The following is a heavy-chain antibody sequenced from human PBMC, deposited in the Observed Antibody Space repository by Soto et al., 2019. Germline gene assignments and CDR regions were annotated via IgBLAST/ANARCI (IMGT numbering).Heavy chain of an antibody. CDR3: ARVKYRRQLVPFDY. J-gene: IGHJ4*02. CDR1: GFSLSNARMG. V-gene: IGHV2-26*01. D-gene: IGHD6-13*01. Sequence: SGPTLVNPTETLTLTCTVSGFSLSNARMGVSWIRQPPGKALEWLAHIFSNDEKSYSTSLKSRLTISKDTSKSQVVLTMTNMDPVDTATYYCARVKYRRQLVPFDYWGQATLVTVSS. CDR2: IFSNDEK.